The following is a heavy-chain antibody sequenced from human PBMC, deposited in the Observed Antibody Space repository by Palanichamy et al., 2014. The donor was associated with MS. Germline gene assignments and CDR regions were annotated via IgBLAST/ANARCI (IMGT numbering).Heavy chain of an antibody. V-gene: IGHV3-23*01. CDR3: AKAARPIVVVVAATIVDY. J-gene: IGHJ4*02. CDR1: GFTFSSYA. Sequence: EVQLLESGGGLVQPGGSLRLSCAASGFTFSSYAMSWVRQAPGKGLEWVSAISGSGGSTYYADSVKGRFTISRDNSKNTLYLQMNSLRAEDTAAYYCAKAARPIVVVVAATIVDYWGQGTLVTVSS. CDR2: ISGSGGST. D-gene: IGHD2-15*01.